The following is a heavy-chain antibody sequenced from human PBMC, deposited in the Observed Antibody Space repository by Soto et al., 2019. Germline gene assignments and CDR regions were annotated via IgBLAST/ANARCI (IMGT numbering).Heavy chain of an antibody. CDR3: AKEGRLGLVAEYFQH. CDR1: GFPFSSYA. V-gene: IGHV3-23*01. J-gene: IGHJ1*01. Sequence: PGGSLSLSCAASGFPFSSYAMSWVRQAPGKGLEWVSAISGSGGSTYYADSVKGRFTISRDNSKNTLYLQMNSLRAEDTAVYYCAKEGRLGLVAEYFQHWGQGTLVTVSS. D-gene: IGHD3-10*01. CDR2: ISGSGGST.